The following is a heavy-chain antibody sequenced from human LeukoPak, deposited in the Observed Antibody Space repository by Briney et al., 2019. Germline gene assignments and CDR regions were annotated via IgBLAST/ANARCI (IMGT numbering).Heavy chain of an antibody. CDR3: ARDWRQGMATTFGPVDY. Sequence: SETLSLTCTVSGYSISSGYYWGWIRQPPGKGLEWIGSIYHSGSTYYNPSLKGRVTISVDTSKNQFSLKLSSVTAADTAVYYCARDWRQGMATTFGPVDYWGQGTLVTVSS. D-gene: IGHD5-24*01. CDR2: IYHSGST. V-gene: IGHV4-38-2*02. CDR1: GYSISSGYY. J-gene: IGHJ4*02.